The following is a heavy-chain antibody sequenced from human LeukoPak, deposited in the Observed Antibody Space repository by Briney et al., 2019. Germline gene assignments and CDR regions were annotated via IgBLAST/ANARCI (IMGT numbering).Heavy chain of an antibody. Sequence: SETLSLTCTVSGGYIITSGHYWGWIRQPPGKGLEWIGSIYYTGVTSTNPFFRSRMSISVDTSKNQFSLNLTSVTAADAAVYCARERSSSGGHSWFDPWGQGTLVTVSS. CDR2: IYYTGVT. D-gene: IGHD4-23*01. J-gene: IGHJ5*02. CDR1: GGYIITSGHY. CDR3: ARERSSSGGHSWFDP. V-gene: IGHV4-39*07.